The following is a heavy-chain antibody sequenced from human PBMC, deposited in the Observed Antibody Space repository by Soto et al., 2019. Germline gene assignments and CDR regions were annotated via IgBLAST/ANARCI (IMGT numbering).Heavy chain of an antibody. CDR1: GGSISSGDYY. Sequence: PSETLSLTCTVSGGSISSGDYYWSWIRQPPGKGLEWIGYIYYSGSTYYNPSLKSRVTISVDTSKNQFSLKLSSVTAADTAVYYCARVSYIVVIGDYFDYWGQGTLVTVSS. J-gene: IGHJ4*02. CDR3: ARVSYIVVIGDYFDY. D-gene: IGHD2-2*01. V-gene: IGHV4-30-4*01. CDR2: IYYSGST.